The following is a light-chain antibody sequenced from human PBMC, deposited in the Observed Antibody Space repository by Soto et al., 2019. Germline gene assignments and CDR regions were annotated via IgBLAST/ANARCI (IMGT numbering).Light chain of an antibody. CDR3: QQIHSIPYT. J-gene: IGKJ2*01. CDR2: AAS. V-gene: IGKV1-39*01. CDR1: QTISTY. Sequence: DIPMTQSPPSLSASVGDRVTITCRASQTISTYLNWYQQKPGEPPKLPIYAASTLQSGVPSRFSGRGSVTDFTLTISSLQPEDFATYYCQQIHSIPYTFGQGTKLESK.